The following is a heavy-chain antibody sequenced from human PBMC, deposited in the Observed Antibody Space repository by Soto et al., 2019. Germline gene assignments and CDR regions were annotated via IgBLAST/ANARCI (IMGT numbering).Heavy chain of an antibody. CDR3: AKGPHGPYLTGYYKAPGYFQH. Sequence: PGESLKISCSASGFTFSSYAMSWVRQGPGRGLEWVSTISGYSDNTYYADSVKGRFTISRDNSKNTLYLQMNSLRAEDTAVYYCAKGPHGPYLTGYYKAPGYFQHWGQGTLVTVSS. D-gene: IGHD3-9*01. V-gene: IGHV3-23*01. CDR1: GFTFSSYA. J-gene: IGHJ1*01. CDR2: ISGYSDNT.